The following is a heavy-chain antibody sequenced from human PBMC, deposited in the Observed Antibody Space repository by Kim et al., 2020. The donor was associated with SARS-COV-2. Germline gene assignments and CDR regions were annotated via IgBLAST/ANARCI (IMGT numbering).Heavy chain of an antibody. Sequence: GGSLRLSCAASGFTFSSSGMHWVRQAPGKGLEWVAVIWSDGSNKYYADSVKGRFTISRDNSKNTLYLQMDSLRAEDTAVYYCARWGSYSGSGSYDSWFDPWGQGTLVTVSS. J-gene: IGHJ5*02. CDR3: ARWGSYSGSGSYDSWFDP. CDR1: GFTFSSSG. CDR2: IWSDGSNK. D-gene: IGHD3-10*01. V-gene: IGHV3-33*01.